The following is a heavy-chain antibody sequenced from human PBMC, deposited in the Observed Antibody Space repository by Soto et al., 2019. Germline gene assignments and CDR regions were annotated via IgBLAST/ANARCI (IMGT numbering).Heavy chain of an antibody. J-gene: IGHJ5*02. CDR2: INHSGST. Sequence: PSETLSLTCAVYGGSFSGYYWSWIRQPPGKGLEWIGEINHSGSTNYNPSLKSRVTISVDTSKNQFSLKLSSVTAADTAVYYCARGAGGYRRPHNWFDPWGQGTLVTVSS. CDR3: ARGAGGYRRPHNWFDP. D-gene: IGHD1-26*01. CDR1: GGSFSGYY. V-gene: IGHV4-34*01.